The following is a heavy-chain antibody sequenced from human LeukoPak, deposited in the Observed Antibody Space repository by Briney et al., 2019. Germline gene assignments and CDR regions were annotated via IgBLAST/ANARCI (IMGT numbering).Heavy chain of an antibody. D-gene: IGHD3-3*01. CDR3: ARGIFGVAPYVY. CDR1: GGSISSSSYY. CDR2: IYYSGNT. Sequence: PSETLSLTCTVSGGSISSSSYYWGWIRQPPGKGLEWIGYIYYSGNTNYNPSLESRVTISVDTSKNQFSLKLSSVTAADTGVYFCARGIFGVAPYVYWGQGTLVTVSS. J-gene: IGHJ4*02. V-gene: IGHV4-61*05.